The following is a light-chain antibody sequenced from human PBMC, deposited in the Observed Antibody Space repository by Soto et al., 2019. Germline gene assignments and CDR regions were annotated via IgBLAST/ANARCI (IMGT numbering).Light chain of an antibody. CDR3: QQYGSSPPLT. J-gene: IGKJ4*01. CDR2: GAS. V-gene: IGKV3-20*01. Sequence: EIVLTQSPGTLSLPPGERATLSCRASQSVSRNYLAWYQQKPGQAPRLLIYGASSRATGIPDRFSGSGSGTDFTLTISRLEPEDFVVYYCQQYGSSPPLTFGGGTKVEIK. CDR1: QSVSRNY.